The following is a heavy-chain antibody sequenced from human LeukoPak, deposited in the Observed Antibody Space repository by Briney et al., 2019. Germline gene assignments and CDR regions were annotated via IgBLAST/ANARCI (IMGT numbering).Heavy chain of an antibody. CDR2: ISARGGST. D-gene: IGHD3-10*01. CDR1: TFIFSSYA. V-gene: IGHV3-23*01. Sequence: GGSLRLSCPPSTFIFSSYAMSCVRHAQGKGLEWVSAISARGGSTFYADSVKGRFTISRDNSKNTLYLQMNSLRAEDTAVYYCAKGDGSGSYFYYFDYWGQGTPVTVSS. CDR3: AKGDGSGSYFYYFDY. J-gene: IGHJ4*02.